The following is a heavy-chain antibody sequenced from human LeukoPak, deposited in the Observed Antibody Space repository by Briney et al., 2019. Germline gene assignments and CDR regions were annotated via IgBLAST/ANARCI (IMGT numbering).Heavy chain of an antibody. CDR2: ISSRGSTI. Sequence: GGSLRLSCAASGFTFSDYYMSWISQAPGKGLEWVSYISSRGSTIYYADSVKGRFTISRDNAKNSLYLQMNSLRAEDTAVYYCARHDTAMATDYGMDVWGQGTTVTVSS. CDR3: ARHDTAMATDYGMDV. D-gene: IGHD5-18*01. J-gene: IGHJ6*02. CDR1: GFTFSDYY. V-gene: IGHV3-11*01.